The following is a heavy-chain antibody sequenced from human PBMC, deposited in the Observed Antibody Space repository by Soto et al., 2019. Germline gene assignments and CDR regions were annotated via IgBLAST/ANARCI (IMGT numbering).Heavy chain of an antibody. CDR2: ISSRGGST. CDR1: GFIFSDSA. CDR3: AKGKGLGAAGTNWFDP. J-gene: IGHJ5*02. Sequence: EMQLSESGGGLVQPGGSLRLSCAASGFIFSDSAMSWVRQAPGKGLEWVSTISSRGGSTFYADSVKGRFTISRDNSMDTLYLQMNSLRVEDTAVYYCAKGKGLGAAGTNWFDPGGQGTLVTVSS. V-gene: IGHV3-23*01. D-gene: IGHD6-13*01.